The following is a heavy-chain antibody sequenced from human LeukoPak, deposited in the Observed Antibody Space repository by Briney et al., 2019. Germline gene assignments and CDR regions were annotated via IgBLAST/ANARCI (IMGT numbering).Heavy chain of an antibody. J-gene: IGHJ6*02. CDR1: GYTFTGYY. CDR3: ERDWSGSYSSSGYPDYYYYGMDV. Sequence: ASVKVSCKASGYTFTGYYMHWVRQAPGQGLEWMGWINPNSGGTNYAQKFQGRVTMTRDTSISTAYMELSRLRSDDTAVYYCERDWSGSYSSSGYPDYYYYGMDVWGQGTTVTVSS. V-gene: IGHV1-2*02. D-gene: IGHD1-26*01. CDR2: INPNSGGT.